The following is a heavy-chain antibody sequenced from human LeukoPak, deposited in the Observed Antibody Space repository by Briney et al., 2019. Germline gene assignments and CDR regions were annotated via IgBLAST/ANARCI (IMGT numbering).Heavy chain of an antibody. CDR2: ISWNSGSI. Sequence: GGSLRLSCAASGFTFDDYAMHWVRQAPGQGLEWVSGISWNSGSIDYADSVKGRFTISRDNAKNSLYLQMNSLRAVDTALYYCAKEGYSSSENPNFDYWGQGTLVTVSS. CDR3: AKEGYSSSENPNFDY. J-gene: IGHJ4*02. V-gene: IGHV3-9*01. D-gene: IGHD6-13*01. CDR1: GFTFDDYA.